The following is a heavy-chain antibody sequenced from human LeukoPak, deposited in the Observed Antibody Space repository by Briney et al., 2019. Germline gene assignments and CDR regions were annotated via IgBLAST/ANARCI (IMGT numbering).Heavy chain of an antibody. D-gene: IGHD6-13*01. CDR2: ISGSGGST. Sequence: PGGSLRLSCAASGFTFSSYAMSWVRQAPGKGLEWVSAISGSGGSTYYADSVKGRFTISRDNSKNTLYLQMNSLRAEDTAVYYCAKSIPGYSSSWTPYFDYWGQGTLVTVSS. J-gene: IGHJ4*02. CDR1: GFTFSSYA. CDR3: AKSIPGYSSSWTPYFDY. V-gene: IGHV3-23*01.